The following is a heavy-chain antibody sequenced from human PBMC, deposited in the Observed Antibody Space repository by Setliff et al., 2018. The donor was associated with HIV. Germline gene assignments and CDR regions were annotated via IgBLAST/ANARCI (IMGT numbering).Heavy chain of an antibody. V-gene: IGHV3-66*02. CDR3: ARVRLYNNALDYYMDD. J-gene: IGHJ6*03. D-gene: IGHD3-10*01. CDR2: IYSDGST. CDR1: GFTVSSSY. Sequence: GGSLRLSCEASGFTVSSSYMAWVRQAPGKGLEWVSTIYSDGSTYHRDSVKGRFTLSRDNSKNTLYLQMNSLRPEDTAVYYCARVRLYNNALDYYMDDWGRGTTVTVSS.